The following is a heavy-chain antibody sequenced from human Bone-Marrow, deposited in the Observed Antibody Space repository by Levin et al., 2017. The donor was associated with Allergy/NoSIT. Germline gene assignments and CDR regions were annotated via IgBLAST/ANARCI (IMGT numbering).Heavy chain of an antibody. Sequence: PGGSLRLSCAASGFTFSSYAMHWVRQAPGKGLEWVAVISYDGSNKYYADSVKGRFTISRDNSKNTLYLQMNSLRAEDTAVYYCARDRRILQQWLAWGAFDIWGQGTMVTVSS. CDR1: GFTFSSYA. V-gene: IGHV3-30-3*01. CDR3: ARDRRILQQWLAWGAFDI. D-gene: IGHD6-19*01. J-gene: IGHJ3*02. CDR2: ISYDGSNK.